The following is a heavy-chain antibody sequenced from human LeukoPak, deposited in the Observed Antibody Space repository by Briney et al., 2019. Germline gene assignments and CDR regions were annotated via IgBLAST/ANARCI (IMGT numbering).Heavy chain of an antibody. Sequence: GGSLRLSCAASGFTFSSYAMHWVRQAPGKGLEWVAVISYDGSNKYYADSVKGRFTISRDNSKNTLYLQMNSLRAEDTAVYYCARDGVEWELLFLYYWGQGTLVTVSS. CDR1: GFTFSSYA. V-gene: IGHV3-30*04. CDR3: ARDGVEWELLFLYY. J-gene: IGHJ4*02. D-gene: IGHD1-26*01. CDR2: ISYDGSNK.